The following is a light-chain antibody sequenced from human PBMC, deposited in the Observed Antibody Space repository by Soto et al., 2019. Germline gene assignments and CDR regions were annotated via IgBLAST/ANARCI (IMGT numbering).Light chain of an antibody. CDR3: QQYYSYPWT. J-gene: IGKJ1*01. Sequence: DIQMTQSPSTLSASAGDTVTITCRASQSISTFLAWYQQKPGKAPKLLIFDASSLKSGVPSRFSGSGSGTEFTLTISSLQPDDVATYYCQQYYSYPWTFGQGTKVEIK. V-gene: IGKV1-5*01. CDR1: QSISTF. CDR2: DAS.